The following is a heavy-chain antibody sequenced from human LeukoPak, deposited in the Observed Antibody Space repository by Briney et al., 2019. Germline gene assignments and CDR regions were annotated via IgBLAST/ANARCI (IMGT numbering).Heavy chain of an antibody. D-gene: IGHD6-6*01. V-gene: IGHV4-34*01. CDR3: ARAGKSSSSYYYYGMDV. CDR1: GGSFSGYY. J-gene: IGHJ6*02. CDR2: INHSGST. Sequence: SETLSLTCAVYGGSFSGYYWSWIRQPPGKGLEWIGVINHSGSTNYNPSLKSRVTISVDTSKNQFSLKLSSVTAADTAVYYCARAGKSSSSYYYYGMDVWGQGTTVTVSS.